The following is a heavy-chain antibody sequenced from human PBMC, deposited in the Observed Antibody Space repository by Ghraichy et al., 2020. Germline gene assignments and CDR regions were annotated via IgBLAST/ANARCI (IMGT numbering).Heavy chain of an antibody. CDR2: MNPNSGNT. J-gene: IGHJ4*02. Sequence: ASVKVSCKTSRATFCTPVIYRKRQCSLQRVEWMGWMNPNSGNTGYAQKFQGRVTMTRNTSISTAYMELSSLRSEDTAVYYCARGLPGYSSGWYLGYYYDSSGYYYDYWGQGSLVNASS. D-gene: IGHD3-22*01. CDR3: ARGLPGYSSGWYLGYYYDSSGYYYDY. CDR1: RATFCTPV. V-gene: IGHV1-8*01.